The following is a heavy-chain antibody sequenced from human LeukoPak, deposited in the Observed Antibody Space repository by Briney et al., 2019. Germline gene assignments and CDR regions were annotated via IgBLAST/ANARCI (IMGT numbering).Heavy chain of an antibody. CDR2: IYRGGST. Sequence: AGGSLRLSCAASGFTVSSNYMSWVRQAPGKGLEWVSMIYRGGSTYYADSVKGRFTISRDNSKNTLYLQMNSLRAEDTAVYHCAREALGGGGYWGQGTLVTVSS. CDR3: AREALGGGGY. J-gene: IGHJ4*02. D-gene: IGHD3-10*01. V-gene: IGHV3-53*01. CDR1: GFTVSSNY.